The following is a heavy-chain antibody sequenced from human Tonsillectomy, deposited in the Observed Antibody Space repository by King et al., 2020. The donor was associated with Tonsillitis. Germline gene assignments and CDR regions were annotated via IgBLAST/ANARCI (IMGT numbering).Heavy chain of an antibody. CDR2: INPDSGGT. J-gene: IGHJ6*03. V-gene: IGHV1-2*02. D-gene: IGHD1-26*01. CDR1: GYTFTGYY. Sequence: VQLVESGAEVKKPGASVKVSCKASGYTFTGYYIHWVRQAPGQGLEWMGWINPDSGGTDYAQKFQGRVTMTRDTSITTAYMDLSRLRSDDTAVYYCARDGLGELNYYYYYMDVWGKGTTVTVSS. CDR3: ARDGLGELNYYYYYMDV.